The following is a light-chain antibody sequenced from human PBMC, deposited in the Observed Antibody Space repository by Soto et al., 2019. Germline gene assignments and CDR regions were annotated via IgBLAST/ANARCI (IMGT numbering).Light chain of an antibody. CDR3: QQPDSYPLT. J-gene: IGKJ1*01. Sequence: DIQLTQSPSFLSASVGDRVTITCRASQGIASYLAWYQQKPGKAPRLLISAAATLQSGGPSRFNGSGSGTEFTLTISMLQPEDFATYYFQQPDSYPLTFVPGTKVEIK. CDR1: QGIASY. CDR2: AAA. V-gene: IGKV1-9*01.